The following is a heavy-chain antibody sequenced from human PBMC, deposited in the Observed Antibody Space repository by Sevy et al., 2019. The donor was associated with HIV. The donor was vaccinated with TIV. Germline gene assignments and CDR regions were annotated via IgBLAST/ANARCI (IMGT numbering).Heavy chain of an antibody. V-gene: IGHV3-15*01. CDR1: GFTFSNAW. Sequence: GGSLRLSCAASGFTFSNAWMSWVRQAPGKGLEWVGRIKSKTDGGTTDYAAPVKGRLTISRDDSKNTLYLQMNSLKTEDTAVYYCTTDKRRDYDSSGYWGQGAFDIWGQGTMVTVSS. CDR3: TTDKRRDYDSSGYWGQGAFDI. CDR2: IKSKTDGGTT. D-gene: IGHD3-22*01. J-gene: IGHJ3*02.